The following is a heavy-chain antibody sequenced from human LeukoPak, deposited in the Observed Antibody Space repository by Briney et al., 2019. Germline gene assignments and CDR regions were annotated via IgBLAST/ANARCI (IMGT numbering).Heavy chain of an antibody. CDR2: IYTSGST. CDR3: ARAGTGSYPANFDY. Sequence: SETLSLTCTVSGGSISSGSYYWSWIRQPAGKGLEWIGRIYTSGSTNYNPSLKSRVTISEDTSKNQFSLKLSSVTAAATAVYYCARAGTGSYPANFDYWGQGTLVTVSS. D-gene: IGHD1-26*01. V-gene: IGHV4-61*02. CDR1: GGSISSGSYY. J-gene: IGHJ4*02.